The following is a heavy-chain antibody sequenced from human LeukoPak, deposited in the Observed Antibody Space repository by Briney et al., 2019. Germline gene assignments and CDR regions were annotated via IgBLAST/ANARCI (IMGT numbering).Heavy chain of an antibody. V-gene: IGHV3-30-3*01. CDR2: ISYDGSNK. J-gene: IGHJ4*02. D-gene: IGHD5-18*01. CDR3: ARGGSYSYGHVDY. CDR1: GFTSSSYA. Sequence: GRSLRLSCAASGFTSSSYAMHWVRQAPGKGLEWVAVISYDGSNKYYADSVKGRFTISRDNSKNTLYLEMNSLRSEDTAVYYCARGGSYSYGHVDYWGQGTLVTVSS.